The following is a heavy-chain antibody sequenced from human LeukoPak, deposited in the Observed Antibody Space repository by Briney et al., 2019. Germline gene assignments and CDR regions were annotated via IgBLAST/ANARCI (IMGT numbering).Heavy chain of an antibody. CDR3: ARVGYSSGWSHFDL. J-gene: IGHJ2*01. CDR2: IFYLGST. D-gene: IGHD6-19*01. CDR1: GGSMSSSSYY. Sequence: SETLSLTCTVSGGSMSSSSYYWGWIRQPPGKRLEWIATIFYLGSTYYNPSLRSRVTMSVDTSKNQFSLKLSSVTAADTAVYYCARVGYSSGWSHFDLWGRGTLVTVSS. V-gene: IGHV4-39*07.